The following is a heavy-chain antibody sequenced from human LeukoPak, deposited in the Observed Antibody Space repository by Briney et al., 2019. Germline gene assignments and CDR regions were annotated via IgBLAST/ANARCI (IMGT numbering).Heavy chain of an antibody. CDR1: GFTFSTYW. D-gene: IGHD5-18*01. CDR3: ARDLDSYGWFDY. Sequence: GGSLRLSCAASGFTFSTYWVHWVRQAPGKRLEWVANIKQDGSEKNYVDSVKGRFTISRDNAKNSLYLQMNSLRAEDTAVYYCARDLDSYGWFDYWGQGTLVTVSS. CDR2: IKQDGSEK. V-gene: IGHV3-7*01. J-gene: IGHJ4*02.